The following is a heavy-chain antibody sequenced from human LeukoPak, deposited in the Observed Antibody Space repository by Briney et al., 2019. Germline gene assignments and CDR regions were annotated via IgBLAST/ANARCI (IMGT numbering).Heavy chain of an antibody. CDR1: GGTFSGYY. J-gene: IGHJ6*03. Sequence: SETLSLTCGVYGGTFSGYYWSWIRQPPGKGLEWIWEINDSGSTNYNPPLKSRVTISVDTSKNQFSLKLSSVTAADTAVYYCARSSGKWSGDYYYHYMDVWGRGTTVTIS. CDR2: INDSGST. CDR3: ARSSGKWSGDYYYHYMDV. D-gene: IGHD3-3*01. V-gene: IGHV4-34*08.